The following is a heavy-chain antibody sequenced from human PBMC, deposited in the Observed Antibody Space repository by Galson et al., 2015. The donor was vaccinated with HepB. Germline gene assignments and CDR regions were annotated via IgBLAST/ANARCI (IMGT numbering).Heavy chain of an antibody. J-gene: IGHJ4*02. V-gene: IGHV6-1*01. D-gene: IGHD3-16*01. CDR1: WDSVSSNSVA. CDR2: TYYRSKWYN. CDR3: TRQRGGFDY. Sequence: CAISWDSVSSNSVAWNWIRQSPSRGLEWLGRTYYRSKWYNDYALSVKSRITINSDTSKNQFSLQLNSVTPDDTAVYYCTRQRGGFDYWGQGNLVTVSS.